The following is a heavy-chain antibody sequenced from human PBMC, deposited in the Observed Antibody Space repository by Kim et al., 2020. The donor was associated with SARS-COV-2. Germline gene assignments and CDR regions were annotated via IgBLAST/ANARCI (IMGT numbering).Heavy chain of an antibody. V-gene: IGHV1-8*01. CDR1: GYTFTSYD. J-gene: IGHJ5*02. D-gene: IGHD3-10*01. CDR3: TAVAGSYEKGENWFDA. Sequence: ASVKVSCKTSGYTFTSYDINWVRQATGQGLEWMGWMNPYRGETGYAQKFQGRVTMTGNTSISTAYLELINLTSEDTAVYYCTAVAGSYEKGENWFDAWGQGTLVTVTS. CDR2: MNPYRGET.